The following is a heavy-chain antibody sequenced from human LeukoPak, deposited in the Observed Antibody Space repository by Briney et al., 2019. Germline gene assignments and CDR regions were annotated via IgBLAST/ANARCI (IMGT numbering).Heavy chain of an antibody. J-gene: IGHJ4*02. CDR1: GYTFTSYY. Sequence: ASVKVSCKASGYTFTSYYMHWVRQARGQGLEWMGIINPSGGSTSYAQKFQGRVTMTRDTSTSTVYMELSSLRSEDTAVYYCARGYYDSKGGHYFDYWGQGTLVTVSS. D-gene: IGHD3-22*01. CDR3: ARGYYDSKGGHYFDY. V-gene: IGHV1-46*01. CDR2: INPSGGST.